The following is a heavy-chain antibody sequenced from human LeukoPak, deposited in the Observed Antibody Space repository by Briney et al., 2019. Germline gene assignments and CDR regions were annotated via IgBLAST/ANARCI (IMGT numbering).Heavy chain of an antibody. V-gene: IGHV4-39*01. CDR3: ARHRSIAAAGYADY. CDR1: GGSISSYY. Sequence: SETLSLTCTVSGGSISSYYWGWIRQPPGKGLEWIGSIYYSGSTYYNPSLKSRVTISVDTSKNQFSLKLSSVTAADTAVYYCARHRSIAAAGYADYWGQGTLVTVSS. CDR2: IYYSGST. J-gene: IGHJ4*02. D-gene: IGHD6-13*01.